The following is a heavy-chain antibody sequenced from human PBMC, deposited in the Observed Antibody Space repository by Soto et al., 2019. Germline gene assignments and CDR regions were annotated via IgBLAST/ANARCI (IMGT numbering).Heavy chain of an antibody. V-gene: IGHV1-69*06. D-gene: IGHD4-17*01. CDR3: ARERRGDYDGLPFDC. CDR1: GGTFNTYD. J-gene: IGHJ4*02. Sequence: QVQLVQSGAEVKKPGSSVKVSCKASGGTFNTYDISWVRQAPGQGLEWMGGINPIFGAANYAQKCQGRVTITADKSTSLVCMQLSGLRSEDTAVYDCARERRGDYDGLPFDCWGQGTLVTVSS. CDR2: INPIFGAA.